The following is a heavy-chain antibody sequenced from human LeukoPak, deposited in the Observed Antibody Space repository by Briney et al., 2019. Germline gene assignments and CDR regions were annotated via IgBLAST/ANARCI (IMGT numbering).Heavy chain of an antibody. D-gene: IGHD1-7*01. CDR3: AKRRYNWNYLGGDPYYFDY. V-gene: IGHV3-23*01. CDR2: ISGSGGST. CDR1: GFTFSSYA. J-gene: IGHJ4*02. Sequence: GGSLRLSCAASGFTFSSYAMSWVRQAPGKGLEWVSAISGSGGSTYYADSVKGRVTISRDNSKNTLYLQMNSLRAEDTAVYYCAKRRYNWNYLGGDPYYFDYWGQGTLVTVSS.